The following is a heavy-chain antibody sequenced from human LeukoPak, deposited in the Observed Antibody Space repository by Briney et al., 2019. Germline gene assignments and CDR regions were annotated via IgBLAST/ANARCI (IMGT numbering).Heavy chain of an antibody. J-gene: IGHJ4*02. CDR2: ISYDGSNK. CDR3: ASWDSYYCDSSGGLGY. CDR1: GFTFSSYA. Sequence: QPGRSLRLSCAASGFTFSSYAMHWVRQAPGKGLEWVAVISYDGSNKYYADSVKGRFTISRDNSKNTLYLQMNSLRAEDTAVYYCASWDSYYCDSSGGLGYWGQGTLVTVSS. D-gene: IGHD3-22*01. V-gene: IGHV3-30*01.